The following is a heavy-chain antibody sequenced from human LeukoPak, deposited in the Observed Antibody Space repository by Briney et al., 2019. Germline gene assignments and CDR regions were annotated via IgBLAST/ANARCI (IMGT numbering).Heavy chain of an antibody. CDR2: INPNSGGT. CDR1: GYTFTGYY. V-gene: IGHV1-2*02. D-gene: IGHD2-2*01. CDR3: AGCSTSCYGPYYYYYYGMDV. J-gene: IGHJ6*02. Sequence: GASVKVSCKASGYTFTGYYMHWVRQAPGQGLEWMGWINPNSGGTNYAQKLQGRVTMTTDTSTSTAYMELRSLRSDDTAVYYCAGCSTSCYGPYYYYYYGMDVWGQGTTVTVSS.